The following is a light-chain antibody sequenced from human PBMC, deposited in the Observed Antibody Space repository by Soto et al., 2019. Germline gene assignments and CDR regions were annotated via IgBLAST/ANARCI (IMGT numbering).Light chain of an antibody. V-gene: IGKV3-20*01. Sequence: VLTQSPGTLSLSPGERATLSCRASQTVRNNYLAWYQQKHGQARRLLIYDASSRATGIPDRFSGGGSGTDLTITISRLEPEDFAVDYCQQLRSYPLTFGGGTKVDIK. CDR3: QQLRSYPLT. CDR2: DAS. CDR1: QTVRNNY. J-gene: IGKJ4*01.